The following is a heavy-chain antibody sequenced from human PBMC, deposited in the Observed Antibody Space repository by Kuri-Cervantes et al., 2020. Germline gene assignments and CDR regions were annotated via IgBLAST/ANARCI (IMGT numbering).Heavy chain of an antibody. V-gene: IGHV3-21*01. Sequence: GGSLRLSCAASGFTFSSYSMNWVRQAPGKGLEWVSSISSSSSYIYYADSVKGRFTISKDNAKNSLYPQMNSLRAEDTAVYYCARVPSHHYGEYYFDYWGQGTLVTVSS. CDR1: GFTFSSYS. CDR3: ARVPSHHYGEYYFDY. CDR2: ISSSSSYI. J-gene: IGHJ4*02. D-gene: IGHD3-10*01.